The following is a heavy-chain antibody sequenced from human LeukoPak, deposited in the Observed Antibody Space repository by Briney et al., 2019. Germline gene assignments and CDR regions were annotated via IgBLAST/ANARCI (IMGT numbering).Heavy chain of an antibody. D-gene: IGHD1-26*01. CDR3: ATSTPIVGATPNLDY. J-gene: IGHJ4*02. CDR2: FDPEDGET. CDR1: GYTLTELS. V-gene: IGHV1-24*01. Sequence: ASVKVSCKVSGYTLTELSMHWVRQAPGKGLEWMGGFDPEDGETIYAQKIQGRVTMTEDTSTDTAYMELSSLRSEDTAVYYCATSTPIVGATPNLDYWGQGTLVTVSS.